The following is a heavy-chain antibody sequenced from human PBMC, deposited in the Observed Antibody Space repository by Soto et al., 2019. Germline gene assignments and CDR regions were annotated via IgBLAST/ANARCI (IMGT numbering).Heavy chain of an antibody. CDR3: ARVCGGDCHHGMDV. J-gene: IGHJ6*02. CDR1: GGSISSSNW. V-gene: IGHV4-4*02. CDR2: IHHSGST. Sequence: SETLSLXCAVSGGSISSSNWXXWVRXXPGKGLEWIGEIHHSGSTNYNPSLKSRVTISVDKSKTQFSLKLSSVTAADTAVYYCARVCGGDCHHGMDVWGQGTTVTVSS. D-gene: IGHD2-21*02.